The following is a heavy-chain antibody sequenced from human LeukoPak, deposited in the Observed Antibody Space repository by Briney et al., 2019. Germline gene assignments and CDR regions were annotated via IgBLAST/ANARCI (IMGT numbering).Heavy chain of an antibody. D-gene: IGHD3-10*01. CDR3: ARVRESAAFDF. J-gene: IGHJ4*02. V-gene: IGHV3-64*01. CDR1: GFTFSTYS. CDR2: ISSDGDST. Sequence: GGSLRLSCAASGFTFSTYSMHWVRQAPGKGLELVSAISSDGDSTYYANSVKGRFTISRDNSKNTLYLQMGSLRAEDMAVYYCARVRESAAFDFWGQGTLVTVSS.